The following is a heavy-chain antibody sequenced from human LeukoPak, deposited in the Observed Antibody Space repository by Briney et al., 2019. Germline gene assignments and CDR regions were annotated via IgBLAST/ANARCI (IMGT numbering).Heavy chain of an antibody. V-gene: IGHV4-31*03. D-gene: IGHD3-3*01. CDR2: IYYSRST. CDR1: GGSISSGGYY. J-gene: IGHJ4*02. CDR3: ARGITLRFLEWLSTQYYFDY. Sequence: SETLSLTSTVSGGSISSGGYYWSWIRQHPGKGLEWIGYIYYSRSTYYNPSLKSRVTISVDMSKNQFSLKLSSVTAADTAVYYCARGITLRFLEWLSTQYYFDYWGQGTLVTVSS.